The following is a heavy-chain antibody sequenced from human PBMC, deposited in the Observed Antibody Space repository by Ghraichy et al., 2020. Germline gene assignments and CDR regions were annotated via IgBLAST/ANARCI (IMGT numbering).Heavy chain of an antibody. Sequence: SENLSLTCTVSGGSISSSSYYWGWIRQPPGKGLEWIGSIYYSGSTYYNPSLKSRVTKSVDTSKNQFSLKLSSVTAADTAVYYCARHDRITMIVVVIGGGGNFDYWGQGTLVTVSS. CDR3: ARHDRITMIVVVIGGGGNFDY. CDR1: GGSISSSSYY. V-gene: IGHV4-39*01. CDR2: IYYSGST. J-gene: IGHJ4*02. D-gene: IGHD3-22*01.